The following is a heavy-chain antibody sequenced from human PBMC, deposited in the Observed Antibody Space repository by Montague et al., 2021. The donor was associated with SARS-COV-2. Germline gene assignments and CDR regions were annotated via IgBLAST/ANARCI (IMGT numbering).Heavy chain of an antibody. CDR3: ARELHDNWFDH. CDR1: GGSIDSYY. D-gene: IGHD2-21*02. CDR2: IYYRGTT. V-gene: IGHV4-59*01. Sequence: SETLSLTCTVSGGSIDSYYWSWLRQPPGKGLEWIGYIYYRGTTNYNPSLESRVTMSVDTSKNQFSLNLSSVTAADTAMYYCARELHDNWFDHWGQGTLVTVSS. J-gene: IGHJ5*02.